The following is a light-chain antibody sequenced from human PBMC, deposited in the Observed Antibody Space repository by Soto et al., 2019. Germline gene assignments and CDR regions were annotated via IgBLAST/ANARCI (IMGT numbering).Light chain of an antibody. CDR2: AAS. J-gene: IGKJ1*01. V-gene: IGKV1-6*01. CDR3: LQDYIYPWM. CDR1: QDIGND. Sequence: AIQMTQSPSSLSASVGDRVTITCRASQDIGNDLGWYQQKPGKAPKLLIYAASSLQSGVPSRFSGSTSGTDFTLTISSLQPEDFATYYCLQDYIYPWMFGQGTKVEIK.